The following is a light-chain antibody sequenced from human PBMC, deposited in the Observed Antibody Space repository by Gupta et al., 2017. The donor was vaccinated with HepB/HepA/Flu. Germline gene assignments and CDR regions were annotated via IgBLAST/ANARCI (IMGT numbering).Light chain of an antibody. V-gene: IGLV2-14*03. CDR1: SSDVGGYNY. Sequence: QSALTQPASVSGSPGHSLPISCTGTSSDVGGYNYVSWYQQHPGKAPKLMIYDVSNRPSGVSNRFSGSKSGNTASLTISGLQAEDEADYYCSSYTSSSTQVFGGGTKLTVL. CDR2: DVS. J-gene: IGLJ3*02. CDR3: SSYTSSSTQV.